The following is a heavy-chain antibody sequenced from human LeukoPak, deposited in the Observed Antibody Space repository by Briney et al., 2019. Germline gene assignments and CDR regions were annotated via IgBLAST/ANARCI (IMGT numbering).Heavy chain of an antibody. D-gene: IGHD2-2*01. Sequence: GASVKVSCKASGYTFTSYDINWVRQATGQGLEWMGWMDPNSGNTGYAQKFQGRVTMTRTTSRSTAYMELSSLRSEGTALYYCARFSRYCSSTSCYLYGMDVWGQGTTVTVSS. CDR3: ARFSRYCSSTSCYLYGMDV. J-gene: IGHJ6*02. CDR1: GYTFTSYD. V-gene: IGHV1-8*01. CDR2: MDPNSGNT.